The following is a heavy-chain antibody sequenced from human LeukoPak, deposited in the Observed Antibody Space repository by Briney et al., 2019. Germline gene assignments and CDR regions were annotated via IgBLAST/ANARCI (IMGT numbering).Heavy chain of an antibody. J-gene: IGHJ4*02. CDR1: GGSIRSRSYY. CDR2: IYYTGST. V-gene: IGHV4-39*07. CDR3: AREDGSPRYYFDY. Sequence: SETLSLTCIVSGGSIRSRSYYWGWIRQPPGKGLEWIGSIYYTGSTYYNPSLKSRVTISVDTSKNQFSLKLSSVTAADTAVYYCAREDGSPRYYFDYWGQGTLVTVSS.